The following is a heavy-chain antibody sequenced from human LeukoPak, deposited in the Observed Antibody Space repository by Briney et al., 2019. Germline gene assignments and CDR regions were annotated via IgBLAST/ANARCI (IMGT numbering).Heavy chain of an antibody. CDR2: ISGSGGST. Sequence: PGGSLRLSCAASGFTFSSYAMSWVRQAPGKGLEWVSAISGSGGSTYYADSVKGRFTTSRDNSKNTLYLQMNSLRAEDTAVYYCAKGLRDIVAFMDVGGKGTTVTVSS. D-gene: IGHD5-12*01. CDR1: GFTFSSYA. CDR3: AKGLRDIVAFMDV. V-gene: IGHV3-23*01. J-gene: IGHJ6*03.